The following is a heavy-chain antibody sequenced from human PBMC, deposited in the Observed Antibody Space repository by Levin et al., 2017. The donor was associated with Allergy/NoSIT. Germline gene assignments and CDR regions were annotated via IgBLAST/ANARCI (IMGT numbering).Heavy chain of an antibody. V-gene: IGHV4-34*01. CDR1: GGSFSGYY. CDR3: ARGVPRMATLRGWFDP. D-gene: IGHD5-24*01. CDR2: INHSGST. J-gene: IGHJ5*02. Sequence: GSLRLSCAVYGGSFSGYYWSWIRQPPGKGLEWIGEINHSGSTNYNPSLKSRVTISVDTSKNQFSLKLSSVTAADTAVYYCARGVPRMATLRGWFDPWGQGTLVTVSS.